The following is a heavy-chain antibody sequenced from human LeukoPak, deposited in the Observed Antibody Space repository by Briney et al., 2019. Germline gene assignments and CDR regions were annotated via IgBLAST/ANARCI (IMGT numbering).Heavy chain of an antibody. D-gene: IGHD3-9*01. CDR3: AKAEGYDILTGLDY. J-gene: IGHJ4*02. V-gene: IGHV3-23*01. CDR1: GFTFSSAA. CDR2: IGASGGST. Sequence: GGSLRLSCAASGFTFSSAAMSWVRQAPGKGLGWVSGIGASGGSTYYADSVKGRFTISRDNSKNTLYLQMNSLRTEDTAVYYCAKAEGYDILTGLDYWGQGTLVTVSS.